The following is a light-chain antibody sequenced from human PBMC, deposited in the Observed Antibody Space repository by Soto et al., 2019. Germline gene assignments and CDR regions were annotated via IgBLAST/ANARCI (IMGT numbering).Light chain of an antibody. CDR1: QSVSSN. V-gene: IGKV3D-15*01. J-gene: IGKJ4*01. CDR3: QQYNNWPLT. Sequence: EIVMTQSPATLSVSRGERATLSCRASQSVSSNLAWYQQKPGQAPRLLMYGASIRAAGVPDRFSGSGSGTEFTLTIASLQSEDFGVYYCQQYNNWPLTFGGGTKVDI. CDR2: GAS.